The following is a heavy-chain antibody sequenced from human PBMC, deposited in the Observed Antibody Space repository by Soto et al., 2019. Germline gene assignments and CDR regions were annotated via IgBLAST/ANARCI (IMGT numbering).Heavy chain of an antibody. CDR2: IKEDGSEI. J-gene: IGHJ4*02. V-gene: IGHV3-7*01. Sequence: GVLRLSCAVSGFNVMSYWMSLVRQAPGKGLEWVASIKEDGSEIYYLHSVRGRFSISRDSAGNALHLTMNYLSAEDTGVYFCARDIGFDYVNWGQGTLVTVSS. D-gene: IGHD3-16*01. CDR3: ARDIGFDYVN. CDR1: GFNVMSYW.